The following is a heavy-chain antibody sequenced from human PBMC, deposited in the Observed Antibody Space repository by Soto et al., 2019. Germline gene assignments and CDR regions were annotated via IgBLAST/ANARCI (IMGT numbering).Heavy chain of an antibody. CDR3: ATPRQPTAKIFDY. Sequence: QVQLVESGGGVVQPGMSLKLSCAASGFTFRSYFMHWIRQAPGKGLQWVAVISSDGSTKNYADSVKGRFTISRDDAKKTVYLEMNSLGRDDTAVYYCATPRQPTAKIFDYWGQGALVTVSS. CDR2: ISSDGSTK. CDR1: GFTFRSYF. D-gene: IGHD2-21*02. J-gene: IGHJ4*02. V-gene: IGHV3-30*03.